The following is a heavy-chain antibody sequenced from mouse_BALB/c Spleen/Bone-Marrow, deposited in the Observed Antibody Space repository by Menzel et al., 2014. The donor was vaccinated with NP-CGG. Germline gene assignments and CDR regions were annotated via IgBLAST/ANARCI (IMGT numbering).Heavy chain of an antibody. CDR1: GFTFIDHY. Sequence: EVQGVESGGGLVQPGGSLRLSCTTSGFTFIDHYMSWVRQPPGKALEWLGFIRNKAYGYTTEYSASVKGRFTISRDNSQXILYLQMNTLRAEDSATYYCARFPMDYWGQGTSVTVSS. CDR2: IRNKAYGYTT. CDR3: ARFPMDY. V-gene: IGHV7-3*02. J-gene: IGHJ4*01.